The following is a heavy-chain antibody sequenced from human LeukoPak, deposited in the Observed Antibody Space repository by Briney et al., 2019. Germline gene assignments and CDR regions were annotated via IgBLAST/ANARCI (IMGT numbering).Heavy chain of an antibody. J-gene: IGHJ4*02. CDR2: IHHDGRI. V-gene: IGHV4/OR15-8*01. CDR3: ARSHDHLWGNYPDY. Sequence: SETLSLTCDVSGGSIDSPNWWNWVRQPPGEGLEWIGEIHHDGRINYNPSLKSRLTLSVDKSKNQFSLRLNSVTAADTAMYYCARSHDHLWGNYPDYWGQGTRVTVSS. CDR1: GGSIDSPNW. D-gene: IGHD3-16*02.